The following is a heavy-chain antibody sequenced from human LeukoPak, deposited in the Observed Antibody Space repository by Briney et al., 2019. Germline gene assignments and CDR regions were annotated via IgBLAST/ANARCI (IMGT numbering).Heavy chain of an antibody. V-gene: IGHV4-30-4*01. J-gene: IGHJ4*02. Sequence: SETLSLTCTVSGGSISSGDYYWSWVRQPPGKGLEWIGYIYYSGSTYYNPSLKSRVTISVDTSKNQFSLKLSSVTAADTAVYYCARPTYDSSGYWAFFGYWGQGTLVTVSS. CDR1: GGSISSGDYY. D-gene: IGHD3-22*01. CDR3: ARPTYDSSGYWAFFGY. CDR2: IYYSGST.